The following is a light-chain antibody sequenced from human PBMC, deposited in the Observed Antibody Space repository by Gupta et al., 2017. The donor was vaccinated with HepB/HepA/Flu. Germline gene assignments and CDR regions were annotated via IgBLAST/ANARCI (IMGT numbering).Light chain of an antibody. Sequence: EIVLTQPPATLHLSPGERATLSCRASQSVSSYLAWYQQKPGQAPRLLIYDASNRATGIPARFSGSGSGTDFTLTISSLEPEDFAVYYCQQRSNWPPIFTFGPGTKVDIK. V-gene: IGKV3-11*01. CDR2: DAS. CDR3: QQRSNWPPIFT. J-gene: IGKJ3*01. CDR1: QSVSSY.